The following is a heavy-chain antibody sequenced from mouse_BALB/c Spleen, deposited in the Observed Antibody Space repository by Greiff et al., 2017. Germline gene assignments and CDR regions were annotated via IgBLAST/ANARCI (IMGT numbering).Heavy chain of an antibody. V-gene: IGHV14-3*02. J-gene: IGHJ4*01. CDR3: ARLDY. Sequence: VHVKQSGAELVKPRASVKLSCTASGFNIKDTYMHWVKQRPEQGLEWIGRIDPANGNTKYDPKFQGKATITADTSSNTAYLQLSSLTSEDTAVYYCARLDYWGQGTSVTVSS. CDR1: GFNIKDTY. CDR2: IDPANGNT.